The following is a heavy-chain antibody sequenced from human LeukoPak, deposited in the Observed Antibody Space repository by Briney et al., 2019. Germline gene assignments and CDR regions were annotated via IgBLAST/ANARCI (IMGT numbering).Heavy chain of an antibody. V-gene: IGHV4-59*01. CDR3: ARLAYGDYGEYFDY. J-gene: IGHJ4*02. Sequence: SETLSLTCTVSGGSISSYCWSWIRQPPGKGLEWIGYIYYSGSTNYNPSLKSRVTISVDTSKNQFSLKLSSVTAAATAVYYCARLAYGDYGEYFDYWGREPWSPSPQ. CDR1: GGSISSYC. D-gene: IGHD4-17*01. CDR2: IYYSGST.